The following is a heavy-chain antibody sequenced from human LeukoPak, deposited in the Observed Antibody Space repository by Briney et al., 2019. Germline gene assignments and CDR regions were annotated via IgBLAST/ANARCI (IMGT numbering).Heavy chain of an antibody. V-gene: IGHV4-34*01. CDR3: ARVGADGYSSGWHDRYFDY. CDR1: GGSFSGYY. J-gene: IGHJ4*02. D-gene: IGHD6-19*01. Sequence: PSETLSLTCAVYGGSFSGYYWSWIRQPPGKGLEWIGEINHSGSTNYNPSLKSRVTISVDTSKNQFSLKLSSVTAADTAVYYCARVGADGYSSGWHDRYFDYWGQGTLVTVSS. CDR2: INHSGST.